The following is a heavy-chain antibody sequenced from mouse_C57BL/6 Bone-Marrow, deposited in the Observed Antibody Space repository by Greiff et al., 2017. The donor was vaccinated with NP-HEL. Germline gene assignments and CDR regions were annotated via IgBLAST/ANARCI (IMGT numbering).Heavy chain of an antibody. CDR1: GYTFTSYG. CDR3: ARGESWFAY. Sequence: VMLMESGAELARPGASVKLSCTASGYTFTSYGISWVQQRPGQGLEWIAEICPRSGNTYYTDKFKGQATLTADNSSSTEYMELRSLTSEDSAVYFCARGESWFAYGGQGTLVTVSA. CDR2: ICPRSGNT. J-gene: IGHJ3*01. V-gene: IGHV1-81*01.